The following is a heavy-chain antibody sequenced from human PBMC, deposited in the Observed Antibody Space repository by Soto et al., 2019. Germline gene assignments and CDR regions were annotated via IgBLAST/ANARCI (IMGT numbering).Heavy chain of an antibody. D-gene: IGHD6-13*01. V-gene: IGHV3-74*01. Sequence: GSLRLSCAASGFTFSSYWMHWVRQAPGKGLVWVSRINTDGSNTYYADSVKGRFTISRDNAKNTLNLQMNSLRAEDTAVYYCARVRSSSWEPFDYWGQGTLVTVSS. CDR2: INTDGSNT. CDR1: GFTFSSYW. CDR3: ARVRSSSWEPFDY. J-gene: IGHJ4*02.